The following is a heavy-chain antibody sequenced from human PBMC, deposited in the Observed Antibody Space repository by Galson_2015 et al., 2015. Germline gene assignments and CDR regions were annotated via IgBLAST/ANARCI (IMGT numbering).Heavy chain of an antibody. D-gene: IGHD1-26*01. V-gene: IGHV3-7*03. J-gene: IGHJ3*02. Sequence: SLRLSCAASGFTFSNYWMSWVRQAPGKGLEWVSNIKQDGSVKLYVDSVRGRFTISRDNPRNSPYLQMNSLRAEDTAVYFCARDSGLWSGSYYWGAFEIWGQGTLVTVSS. CDR2: IKQDGSVK. CDR1: GFTFSNYW. CDR3: ARDSGLWSGSYYWGAFEI.